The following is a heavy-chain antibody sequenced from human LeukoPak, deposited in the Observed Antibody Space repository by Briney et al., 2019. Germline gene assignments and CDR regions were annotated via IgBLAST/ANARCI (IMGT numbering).Heavy chain of an antibody. V-gene: IGHV4-61*08. D-gene: IGHD4-23*01. CDR2: IYYNGRT. J-gene: IGHJ5*02. CDR3: ARQTAVLMNLVYFDP. Sequence: SETLSLTCTVSGGSISSGDYYWSWIRQPPGKGLQWIGYIYYNGRTYYNPSLKSRVTISLDTSKNQFSLNLSSVTAADTAVYYCARQTAVLMNLVYFDPWGQGTLVTVSS. CDR1: GGSISSGDYY.